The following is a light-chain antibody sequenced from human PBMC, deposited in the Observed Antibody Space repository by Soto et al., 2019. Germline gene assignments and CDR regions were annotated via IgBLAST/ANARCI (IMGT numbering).Light chain of an antibody. CDR3: QQSYSTPPT. CDR2: AAS. Sequence: DIQMTQSPSSLSASGGDRVTITCRASQSISTYLHWYQQKPGKAPNLLIYAASTLQSGVPSRFSGSGSGTDFTLTISSLQPEDFATYYCQQSYSTPPTFGQGTKVDI. J-gene: IGKJ1*01. CDR1: QSISTY. V-gene: IGKV1-39*01.